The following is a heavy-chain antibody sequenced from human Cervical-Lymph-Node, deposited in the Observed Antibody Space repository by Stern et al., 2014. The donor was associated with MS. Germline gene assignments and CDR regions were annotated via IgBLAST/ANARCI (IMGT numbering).Heavy chain of an antibody. Sequence: QITLKESGPALVKPTQTLTLTCTFSGFSLSSSGMCVSWIRQPPGKALEWLALIDSDDDKCYSTSRQTRLAISKDTSKNQVVLTMTNMDPADTATYYCARIRTVTTESYYYYYGMDVWGQGTTVTVSS. J-gene: IGHJ6*02. D-gene: IGHD4-17*01. CDR3: ARIRTVTTESYYYYYGMDV. V-gene: IGHV2-70*01. CDR1: GFSLSSSGMC. CDR2: IDSDDDK.